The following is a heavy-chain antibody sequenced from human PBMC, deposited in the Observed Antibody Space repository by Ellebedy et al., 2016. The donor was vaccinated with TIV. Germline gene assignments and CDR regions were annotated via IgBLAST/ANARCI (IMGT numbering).Heavy chain of an antibody. CDR1: GGSFRDYY. V-gene: IGHV4-34*01. Sequence: SETLSLTCGVYGGSFRDYYWTWIRQPPGKGLEWIGEINHSGSTNYNPSLKSRVTISVDTSKNQFSLRLSSVTAADTAVYYCARWFGELLYVRWFDPWGQGTLVTVSS. CDR2: INHSGST. D-gene: IGHD3-10*01. J-gene: IGHJ5*02. CDR3: ARWFGELLYVRWFDP.